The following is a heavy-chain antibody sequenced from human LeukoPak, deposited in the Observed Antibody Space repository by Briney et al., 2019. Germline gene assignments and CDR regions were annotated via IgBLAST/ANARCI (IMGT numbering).Heavy chain of an antibody. CDR2: ISSSSSTI. J-gene: IGHJ4*02. D-gene: IGHD3-10*01. V-gene: IGHV3-48*01. Sequence: GGSLRLSCASSGFTFSSYSMNWVRQAPGKGLEWVSYISSSSSTIYYADSVKGRFTISRDNAKNSLYLQMNSLRAEDTAVYYCARDRLWFGELLTRFDYWGQGTLVTVSS. CDR3: ARDRLWFGELLTRFDY. CDR1: GFTFSSYS.